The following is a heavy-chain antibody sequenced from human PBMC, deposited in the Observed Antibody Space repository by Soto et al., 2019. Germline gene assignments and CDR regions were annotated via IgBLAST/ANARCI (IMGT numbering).Heavy chain of an antibody. D-gene: IGHD2-2*01. J-gene: IGHJ6*02. V-gene: IGHV1-69*01. CDR3: ARSQGSSTSLEIYYYYYYGMDV. CDR1: GGTFGSYA. CDR2: IIPIPGTA. Sequence: QVQLVQSGAEVKKPGASVKVSCKASGGTFGSYAISWVRQAPGQGLEWMGGIIPIPGTANYEQKFQGRVTIAADESTSTAYMELSSLRSEETAVYYWARSQGSSTSLEIYYYYYYGMDVWGQGTTVTVSS.